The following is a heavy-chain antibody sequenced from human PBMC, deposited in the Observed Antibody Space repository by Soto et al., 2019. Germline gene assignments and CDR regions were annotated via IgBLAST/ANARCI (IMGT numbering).Heavy chain of an antibody. CDR1: GFTVSSNY. J-gene: IGHJ5*02. D-gene: IGHD1-1*01. Sequence: EVLVVESGGGLVQPGGSLRLSCTASGFTVSSNYMNWVRQAPGKGLEWVSVIYSGGSTYYADSVKGRFTISRDNSKNTLYLQMNSLRAEDTAVYYCARDRGRNCFDPWGQGTLVTVSS. CDR3: ARDRGRNCFDP. V-gene: IGHV3-66*01. CDR2: IYSGGST.